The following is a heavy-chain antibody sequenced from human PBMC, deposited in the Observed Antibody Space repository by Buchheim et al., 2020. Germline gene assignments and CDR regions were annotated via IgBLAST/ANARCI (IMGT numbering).Heavy chain of an antibody. J-gene: IGHJ2*01. Sequence: EVQLVESGGGLVQPGGSLRLSCAASGFTFSSYSMNWVRQAPGKGLEWVSYISSSSSTISYADSVKGRLTISRDNAKNALYMQMNSLRDEDTAVYYCARVGGYSSSWYWYFDLWGRGTL. CDR3: ARVGGYSSSWYWYFDL. CDR2: ISSSSSTI. CDR1: GFTFSSYS. D-gene: IGHD6-13*01. V-gene: IGHV3-48*02.